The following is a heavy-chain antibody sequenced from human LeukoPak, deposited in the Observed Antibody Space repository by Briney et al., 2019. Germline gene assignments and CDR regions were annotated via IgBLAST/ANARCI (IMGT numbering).Heavy chain of an antibody. CDR3: ARFAVHRRITVPGQFGLDY. Sequence: ASVKVSCKASGYIFTSYNIYWVRQAPGQGLEWMGIINPSGGSTNYAQKFQGRVTMTRDTSTRTVYKELSSLRSEDTAVYYCARFAVHRRITVPGQFGLDYWGQGTLVSVSS. V-gene: IGHV1-46*01. CDR1: GYIFTSYN. J-gene: IGHJ4*02. CDR2: INPSGGST. D-gene: IGHD6-19*01.